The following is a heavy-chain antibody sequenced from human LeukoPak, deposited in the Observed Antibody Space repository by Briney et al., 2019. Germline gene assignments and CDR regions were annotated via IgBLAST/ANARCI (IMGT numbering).Heavy chain of an antibody. CDR3: ARDSRESSSWYGVMDV. D-gene: IGHD6-13*01. J-gene: IGHJ6*04. CDR1: GFTVSSNY. CDR2: IYSGGST. V-gene: IGHV3-53*01. Sequence: QPGGSLRLSCAASGFTVSSNYMSWVRQAPGKGLEWVSVIYSGGSTYYADSVKGRFTISRDNSKNTLYLQMNSLRAEDTAVYYCARDSRESSSWYGVMDVWGKGTTVTVSS.